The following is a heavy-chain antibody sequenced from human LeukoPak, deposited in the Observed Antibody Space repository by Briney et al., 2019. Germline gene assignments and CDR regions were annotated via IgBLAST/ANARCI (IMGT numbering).Heavy chain of an antibody. V-gene: IGHV4-30-4*07. CDR3: ARRGYTYGWGWFDP. J-gene: IGHJ5*02. CDR1: GDSISSGGYS. CDR2: IHDSGST. Sequence: SETLSLTCVVSGDSISSGGYSWSWIRQTPGKGLEWIAYIHDSGSTYNNPSLKSRLSISIDTSKNQFSLKLNSVSAADTAVYYCARRGYTYGWGWFDPWGQGTLVTVSS. D-gene: IGHD5-18*01.